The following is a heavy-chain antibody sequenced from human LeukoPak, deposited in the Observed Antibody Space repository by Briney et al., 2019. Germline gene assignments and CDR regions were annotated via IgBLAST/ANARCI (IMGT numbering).Heavy chain of an antibody. Sequence: SETLSLTCTVSGGSISSSSYYWGWLRQPPGKGLEWIGSLYYSGSTYYNPSLKGRVPISVDPSKDQCSLKLSSVAAADTAVYYCARQPTGPGGMDVWRQGTTDTVSS. V-gene: IGHV4-39*07. CDR1: GGSISSSSYY. D-gene: IGHD2-8*02. CDR2: LYYSGST. J-gene: IGHJ6*02. CDR3: ARQPTGPGGMDV.